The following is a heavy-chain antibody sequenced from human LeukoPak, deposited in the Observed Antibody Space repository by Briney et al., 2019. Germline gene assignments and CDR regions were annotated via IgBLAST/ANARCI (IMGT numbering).Heavy chain of an antibody. CDR2: IDQGGSVR. CDR1: GFSFSTHW. CDR3: ARDPESSSFDL. D-gene: IGHD6-13*01. Sequence: GALRLSCAASGFSFSTHWMSWVRQTPEKGLEFVANIDQGGSVRNYMDSLKGRCTISRGNAKKSLYLEINSLRADDTAVYYCARDPESSSFDLWGRGALVTVSS. V-gene: IGHV3-7*01. J-gene: IGHJ4*02.